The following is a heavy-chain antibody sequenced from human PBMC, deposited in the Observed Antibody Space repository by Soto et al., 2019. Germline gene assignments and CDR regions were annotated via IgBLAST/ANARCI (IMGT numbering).Heavy chain of an antibody. Sequence: RASVKVSCKASGGTFSSYAISWVRQAPGQGLEWMGGIIPIFGTANYAQKFQGRVTITADESTSTAYMELSSLRSEDTAVYYCARDAQQPNYYDSSGYYFDYWGQGTLVTVSS. CDR1: GGTFSSYA. V-gene: IGHV1-69*13. D-gene: IGHD3-22*01. CDR2: IIPIFGTA. CDR3: ARDAQQPNYYDSSGYYFDY. J-gene: IGHJ4*02.